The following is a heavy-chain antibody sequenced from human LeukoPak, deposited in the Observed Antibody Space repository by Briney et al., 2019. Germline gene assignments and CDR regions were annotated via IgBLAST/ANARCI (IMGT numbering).Heavy chain of an antibody. D-gene: IGHD2-21*02. CDR3: ARVTDCGGDCYAAFDI. J-gene: IGHJ3*02. V-gene: IGHV4-34*01. Sequence: SETLSLTCAVYGGXFSGYYWSWIRQPPGKGLEWIGEINHSRSTNYNPSLKSRVTISVDTSKNQFSLKLSSVTAADTAVYYCARVTDCGGDCYAAFDIWGQGTLVTVSS. CDR2: INHSRST. CDR1: GGXFSGYY.